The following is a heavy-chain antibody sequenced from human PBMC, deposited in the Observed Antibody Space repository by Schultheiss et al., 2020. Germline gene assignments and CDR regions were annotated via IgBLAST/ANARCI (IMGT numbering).Heavy chain of an antibody. Sequence: SKTLSLSCTVSGGSISSSSYYWGWIRQPPGKGLEWIGYIYYSGSTYYNPSLKSRLTISVDTSKNQFSLSLSSVTAADTAVYYCSRVEYSSGWYYFDYWGQGTLVTVSS. D-gene: IGHD6-19*01. CDR2: IYYSGST. CDR3: SRVEYSSGWYYFDY. J-gene: IGHJ4*02. CDR1: GGSISSSSYY. V-gene: IGHV4-61*05.